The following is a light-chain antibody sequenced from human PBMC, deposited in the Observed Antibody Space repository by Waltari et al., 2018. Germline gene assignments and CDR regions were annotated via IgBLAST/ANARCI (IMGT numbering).Light chain of an antibody. J-gene: IGLJ3*02. Sequence: QSALTQPASVSGSPGQSITISCPGISSDVGTYKFVSWYQQHPGKAPKLMIYEINQRPAGISNRFSGSKFGNTAVLTISGLQTEDEADYYCCSYVTGDTWVFGGGTRVAVL. V-gene: IGLV2-23*02. CDR2: EIN. CDR3: CSYVTGDTWV. CDR1: SSDVGTYKF.